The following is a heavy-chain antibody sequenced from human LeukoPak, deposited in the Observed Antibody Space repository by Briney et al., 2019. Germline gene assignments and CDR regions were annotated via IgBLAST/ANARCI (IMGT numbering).Heavy chain of an antibody. D-gene: IGHD2-15*01. Sequence: ASVKVSCKASGYIFTDYAIHWLRQAPGQRPEWMGWMNAGDGNTKYSQKFQGRITLIRDTSAATAYMELSSLRHDDLAVYYCARGRGTSGSNRDFYYYYYMDVWGKGTTVTVSS. CDR3: ARGRGTSGSNRDFYYYYYMDV. J-gene: IGHJ6*03. V-gene: IGHV1-3*01. CDR2: MNAGDGNT. CDR1: GYIFTDYA.